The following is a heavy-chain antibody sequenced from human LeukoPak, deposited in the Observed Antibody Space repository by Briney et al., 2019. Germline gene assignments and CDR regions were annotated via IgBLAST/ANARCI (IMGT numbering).Heavy chain of an antibody. D-gene: IGHD1-26*01. J-gene: IGHJ4*02. CDR3: TGLVGAWL. V-gene: IGHV3-73*01. CDR2: IRSKANSYAT. CDR1: GFTFSGSA. Sequence: GESLRLSCAASGFTFSGSAMHWVRQASGKGLEWVGRIRSKANSYATAYAASVKGRFTISRDDSKNTAYLQMNSLKTEDTAVYYCTGLVGAWLGGQGTLVTVSS.